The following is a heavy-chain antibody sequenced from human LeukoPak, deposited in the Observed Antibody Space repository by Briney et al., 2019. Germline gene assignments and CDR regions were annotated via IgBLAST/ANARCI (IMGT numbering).Heavy chain of an antibody. CDR1: GYTFTSYD. Sequence: SVKVSCKASGYTFTSYDINWVRQATGQGLEWMGRIIPILGIANYAQKFQGRVTITADKSTSTAYMELSSLRSEDTAVYYCARHVGGSNYILNWFDPWGQGTLVTVSS. J-gene: IGHJ5*02. D-gene: IGHD4-11*01. V-gene: IGHV1-69*04. CDR3: ARHVGGSNYILNWFDP. CDR2: IIPILGIA.